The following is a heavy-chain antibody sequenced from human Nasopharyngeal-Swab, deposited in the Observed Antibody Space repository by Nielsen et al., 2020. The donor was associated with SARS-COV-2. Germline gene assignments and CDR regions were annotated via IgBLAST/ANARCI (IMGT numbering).Heavy chain of an antibody. V-gene: IGHV4-39*01. CDR2: VYYTGST. CDR3: ARSPHYYYYMDV. J-gene: IGHJ6*03. Sequence: WIRQPPGKGLQWIGSVYYTGSTYYNPSLKSRVTISVDTSQNQFSLKPRSATAADTAVYYCARSPHYYYYMDVWGTGTTVTVSS.